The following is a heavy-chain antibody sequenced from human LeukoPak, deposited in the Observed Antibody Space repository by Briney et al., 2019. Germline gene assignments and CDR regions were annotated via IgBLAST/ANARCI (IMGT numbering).Heavy chain of an antibody. V-gene: IGHV3-30*18. Sequence: PGGSLRLSCAASGFTFSSYGMHWVRQAPGKGLEWVAVISYDGSNKYYADSVKGRFTISRDNSKNTLYLQMNSLRAEDTAVYYCAKVTGIAARPKDWFDPWGQGTLVTVSS. CDR3: AKVTGIAARPKDWFDP. D-gene: IGHD6-6*01. CDR1: GFTFSSYG. CDR2: ISYDGSNK. J-gene: IGHJ5*02.